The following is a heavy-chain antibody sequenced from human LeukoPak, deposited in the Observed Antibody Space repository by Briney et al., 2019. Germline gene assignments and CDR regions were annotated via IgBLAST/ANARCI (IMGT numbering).Heavy chain of an antibody. CDR1: GGSISSYY. V-gene: IGHV4-59*01. CDR2: VYYSGSA. Sequence: MSSETLSLTCTVSGGSISSYYWSWIRQPPGKGLEWIGYVYYSGSANSNPSLKSRVTISVDTSKNQFSLKVSSVTAADTAIYYCARGYNWFDPWGQGTLVTVSS. CDR3: ARGYNWFDP. J-gene: IGHJ5*02.